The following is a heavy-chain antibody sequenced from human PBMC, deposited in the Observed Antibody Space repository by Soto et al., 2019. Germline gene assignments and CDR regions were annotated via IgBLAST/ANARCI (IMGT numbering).Heavy chain of an antibody. D-gene: IGHD2-8*01. CDR2: LYYDGSKK. CDR3: ARDNIVLMVYSYYYMDV. V-gene: IGHV3-30*04. J-gene: IGHJ6*03. Sequence: GGSLRLSCAASGFTFSSYAMHWVRQAPGKGLEWVAILYYDGSKKFYADFVKGRFTISRDNYKNMLYLQMNSLRAEDTVVYYCARDNIVLMVYSYYYMDVWGKGTTVTVSS. CDR1: GFTFSSYA.